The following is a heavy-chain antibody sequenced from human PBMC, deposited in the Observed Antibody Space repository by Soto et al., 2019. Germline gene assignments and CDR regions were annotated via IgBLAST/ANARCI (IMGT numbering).Heavy chain of an antibody. CDR2: IYYSGST. CDR1: GGSVSSGSYY. V-gene: IGHV4-61*01. D-gene: IGHD5-18*01. J-gene: IGHJ4*02. Sequence: PSETLSLTCTASGGSVSSGSYYWSWIRQPPGKGLEWIGYIYYSGSTNYNPSLKSRVTISVDTSKNQFSLKLSSVTAADTAVYYCARGGYSYGQDYWGQGTLVTVSS. CDR3: ARGGYSYGQDY.